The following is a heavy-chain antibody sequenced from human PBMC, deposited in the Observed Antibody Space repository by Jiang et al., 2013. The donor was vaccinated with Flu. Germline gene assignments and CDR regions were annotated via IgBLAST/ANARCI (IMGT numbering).Heavy chain of an antibody. CDR1: GGSFSGYY. CDR3: ARRHTRYSGSYFDY. D-gene: IGHD1-26*01. V-gene: IGHV4-34*01. J-gene: IGHJ4*02. CDR2: INHSGST. Sequence: LLKPSETLSLTCAVYGGSFSGYYWSWIRQPPGKGLEWIGEINHSGSTNYNPSLKSRVTISVDTSKNQFSLKLSSVTAADTAVYYCARRHTRYSGSYFDYWGQGTLVTVSS.